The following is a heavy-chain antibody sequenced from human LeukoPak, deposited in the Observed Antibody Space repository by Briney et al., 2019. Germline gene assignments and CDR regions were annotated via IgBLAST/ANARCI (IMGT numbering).Heavy chain of an antibody. Sequence: GESLKISCKGSGYSFTSYWIARVRQMPGKGLEWMGIIYPGDSDTRNSPSFQGQVTISADKSISTAYLQWSSLKAADTAMYYCARRSRGYCSSTSCFFDSWGQGTLVTVSS. D-gene: IGHD2-2*01. V-gene: IGHV5-51*01. CDR3: ARRSRGYCSSTSCFFDS. CDR1: GYSFTSYW. CDR2: IYPGDSDT. J-gene: IGHJ4*02.